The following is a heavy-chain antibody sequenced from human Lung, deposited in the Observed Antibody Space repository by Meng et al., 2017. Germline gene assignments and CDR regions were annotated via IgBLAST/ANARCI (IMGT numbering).Heavy chain of an antibody. CDR3: ARGPTTMAHDFDY. Sequence: VQLLQWGAGLLKPSETLSLTCVVSGWSFSDYYWSWIRQPPGKGLEWIGEINHSGSTNYNPSLESRATISVDTSQNNLSLKLSSVTAADSAVYYCARGPTTMAHDFDYWGQGTLVTVSS. CDR1: GWSFSDYY. V-gene: IGHV4-34*01. D-gene: IGHD4-11*01. J-gene: IGHJ4*02. CDR2: INHSGST.